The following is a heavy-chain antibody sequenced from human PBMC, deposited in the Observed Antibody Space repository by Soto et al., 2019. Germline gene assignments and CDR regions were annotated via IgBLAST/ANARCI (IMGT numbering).Heavy chain of an antibody. CDR2: IYTSGST. CDR1: GGSISSYY. V-gene: IGHV4-4*07. J-gene: IGHJ4*02. CDR3: GRGLKFGQADY. D-gene: IGHD3-10*01. Sequence: TSETLSLTCTVSGGSISSYYWSWIRQPSGKGLEWIGRIYTSGSTNYNPSLKSRVTMSVDTSKNQFSLKLSSVTAADTAVYYCGRGLKFGQADYWGRGSQVTVSS.